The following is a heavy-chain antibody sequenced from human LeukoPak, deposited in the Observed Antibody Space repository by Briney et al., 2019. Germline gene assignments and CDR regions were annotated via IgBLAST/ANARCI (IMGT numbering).Heavy chain of an antibody. D-gene: IGHD5-12*01. J-gene: IGHJ5*02. CDR3: ASRHPDIASP. V-gene: IGHV3-23*01. CDR2: ISGSGAST. CDR1: GFTFSTNA. Sequence: PGGSLRLSCLTSGFTFSTNAMSWVRQAPGKGLEWISGISGSGASTYYADSVTGRFTISRDNSRNTLYLQMNSLRAEDTAVYYCASRHPDIASPWGQGTLVTVSS.